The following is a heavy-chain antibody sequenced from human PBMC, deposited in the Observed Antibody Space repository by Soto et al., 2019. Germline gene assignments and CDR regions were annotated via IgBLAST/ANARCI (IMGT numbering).Heavy chain of an antibody. V-gene: IGHV4-4*02. CDR1: GGSVRSNNW. CDR3: GCRVEDISYDYYGMDV. D-gene: IGHD2-15*01. J-gene: IGHJ6*02. CDR2: IHHREST. Sequence: SETLSLTCAVSGGSVRSNNWRFWVRQPPGKGLEWTGEIHHRESTNLNPSLKSRVTISVDRSKNEFSLKVKSVTAADTAVYYCGCRVEDISYDYYGMDVWGQGTTVTVSS.